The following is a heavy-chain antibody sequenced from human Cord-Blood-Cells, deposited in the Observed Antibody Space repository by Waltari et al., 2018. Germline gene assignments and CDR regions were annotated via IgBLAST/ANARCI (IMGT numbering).Heavy chain of an antibody. CDR3: ARGRRGYYYGSGSDAFDI. J-gene: IGHJ3*02. CDR2: INHSGST. V-gene: IGHV4-34*01. D-gene: IGHD3-10*01. CDR1: GWTIRGYY. Sequence: HVQLQQRGAGLLKPSETLSLNCAVYGWTIRGYYWSRIRQPLGKGLEWIVEINHSGSTNYNPSLKSRVTISVDTSKNQFSLKLSFVTAADTAVYYCARGRRGYYYGSGSDAFDIWGQGSMVTVSS.